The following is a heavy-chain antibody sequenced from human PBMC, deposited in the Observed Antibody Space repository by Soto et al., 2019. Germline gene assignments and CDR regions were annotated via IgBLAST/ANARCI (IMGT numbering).Heavy chain of an antibody. CDR3: VRARATDSRPDY. CDR1: GFTFSLYS. D-gene: IGHD3-22*01. V-gene: IGHV3-21*01. Sequence: GGSLRLSCAASGFTFSLYSMIWVRQAPGKGLEWVSSISSSSSYIYYADSMKGRFTLSRDNAQNSLYLQMNSLRVDDTAVYYCVRARATDSRPDYWGQGTLVTVS. CDR2: ISSSSSYI. J-gene: IGHJ4*02.